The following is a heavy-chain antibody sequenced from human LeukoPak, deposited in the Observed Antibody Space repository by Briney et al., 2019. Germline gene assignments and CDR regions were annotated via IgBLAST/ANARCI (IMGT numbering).Heavy chain of an antibody. V-gene: IGHV3-48*01. CDR3: ARGYYGSGSYYMGNY. CDR1: GFTFSSYS. J-gene: IGHJ4*02. CDR2: ISSSSSTI. D-gene: IGHD3-10*01. Sequence: PGGSLRLSCAASGFTFSSYSMNWVRQAPGKGLEWVSYISSSSSTIYYADSVKGRFTISRDNAKNSLYLQMNSLRVEDSALYYCARGYYGSGSYYMGNYWGQGTLVTVSS.